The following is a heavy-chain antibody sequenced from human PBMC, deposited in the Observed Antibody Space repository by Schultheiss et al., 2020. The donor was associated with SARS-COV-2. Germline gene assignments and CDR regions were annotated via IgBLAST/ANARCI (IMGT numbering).Heavy chain of an antibody. CDR3: ARDFGGIAAAGPDY. Sequence: GGSLRLSCAASGFTFTSYAMHWVRQAPGKGLEWAAVISYDGSNKYYADSVKGRFTISRDNSKNMLYLQMNSLRVEDTAVYYCARDFGGIAAAGPDYWGQGTLVTVSS. CDR1: GFTFTSYA. CDR2: ISYDGSNK. D-gene: IGHD6-13*01. J-gene: IGHJ4*02. V-gene: IGHV3-30*04.